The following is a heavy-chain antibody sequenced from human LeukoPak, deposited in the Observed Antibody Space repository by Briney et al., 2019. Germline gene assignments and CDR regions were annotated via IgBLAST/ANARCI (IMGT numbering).Heavy chain of an antibody. Sequence: SETLSLTCTVSGGSISSYYWNWIRQPPGKGLEWIGYIFYSGSTNYNPSLKSRVTISVDTSKNQFSLKLSSVTAADTAVYYCAREGLDHFFDYWGQGTLVTVSS. D-gene: IGHD3-16*01. CDR1: GGSISSYY. CDR2: IFYSGST. J-gene: IGHJ4*02. V-gene: IGHV4-59*12. CDR3: AREGLDHFFDY.